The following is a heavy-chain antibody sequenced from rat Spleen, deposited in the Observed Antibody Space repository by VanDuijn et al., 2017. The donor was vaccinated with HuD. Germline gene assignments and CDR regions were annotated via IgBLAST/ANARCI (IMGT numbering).Heavy chain of an antibody. V-gene: IGHV5S10*01. CDR2: IIYDGSRT. CDR3: TGGGIPWYLDF. J-gene: IGHJ1*01. D-gene: IGHD2-2*01. CDR1: GFTFSDYN. Sequence: EVQLVESGGGLVQPGRSLKLSCAASGFTFSDYNMAWVRQAPMKGLEWVATIIYDGSRTYYRDSVKGRFTISRDNAKSTLYLEMNSLRSEDTATYYCTGGGIPWYLDFWGPGTMVTVSS.